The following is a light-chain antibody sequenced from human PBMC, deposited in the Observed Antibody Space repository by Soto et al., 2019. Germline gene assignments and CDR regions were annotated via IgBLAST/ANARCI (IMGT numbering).Light chain of an antibody. CDR3: QQRSTWPRNT. CDR1: QTVPSY. CDR2: DIS. Sequence: EVVLTQSPATLSLSPWARATLSCRASQTVPSYLAWYQQKPGQSPRLLIYDISNRATGIPARFSGSGSGTDFTLTISSLEPEDSATYYCQQRSTWPRNTFGQGTKLEI. J-gene: IGKJ2*01. V-gene: IGKV3-11*01.